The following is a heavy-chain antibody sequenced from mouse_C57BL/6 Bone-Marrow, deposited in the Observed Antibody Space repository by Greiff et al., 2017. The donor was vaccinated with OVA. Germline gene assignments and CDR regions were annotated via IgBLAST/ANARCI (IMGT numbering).Heavy chain of an antibody. V-gene: IGHV3-6*01. Sequence: VQLQQSGPGLVKPSQSLSLTCSVTGYSITSGYYWNWIRQFPGNKLEWMGYISYDGSNNYNPSLKNRISITRDTSKNQFFLKLNSVTTEDTATYYCARERPPYAMDYWGQGTSVTVSS. CDR1: GYSITSGYY. CDR3: ARERPPYAMDY. J-gene: IGHJ4*01. CDR2: ISYDGSN.